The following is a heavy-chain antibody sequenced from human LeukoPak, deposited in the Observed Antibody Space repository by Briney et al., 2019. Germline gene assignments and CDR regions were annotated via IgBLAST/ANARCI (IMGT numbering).Heavy chain of an antibody. J-gene: IGHJ4*02. D-gene: IGHD6-19*01. V-gene: IGHV3-23*01. CDR1: GFTFSSYA. CDR3: AKEVYEGIAVAGAFDY. CDR2: ISGSGGST. Sequence: PGGSLRLSCAASGFTFSSYAMSWVRQAPGKGLEWVSAISGSGGSTYYADSVKGRFTISRDNSKNTLYLQMNSLRAEDTAVYYCAKEVYEGIAVAGAFDYWGQGTLVTVSS.